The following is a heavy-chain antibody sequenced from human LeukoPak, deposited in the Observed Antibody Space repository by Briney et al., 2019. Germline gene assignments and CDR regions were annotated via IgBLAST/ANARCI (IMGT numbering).Heavy chain of an antibody. CDR1: GYSFTSYW. CDR2: IYPGDSDT. D-gene: IGHD4-17*01. CDR3: ARNSYGDKYYYYGMDV. Sequence: GESLKISCKGSGYSFTSYWIGWVRQMPGKGLEWMGIIYPGDSDTRYSPSFQGQVTISADKSISTAYLQWSSLKASDTAMYYCARNSYGDKYYYYGMDVWGQGTTVTVSS. J-gene: IGHJ6*02. V-gene: IGHV5-51*01.